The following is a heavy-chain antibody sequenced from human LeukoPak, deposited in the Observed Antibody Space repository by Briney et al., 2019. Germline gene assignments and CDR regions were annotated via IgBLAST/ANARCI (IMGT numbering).Heavy chain of an antibody. D-gene: IGHD2-21*02. J-gene: IGHJ2*01. Sequence: SETLSLTCTVSGGSISSGSYYWSWIRQPPGKGLEWIGYIYHSGSTYYNPSLKSRVTISVDRSKNQFSLKLSSVTAADTAVYYCARGIYCGGDCLWYFDLWGRGTLVTVSS. V-gene: IGHV4-30-2*01. CDR2: IYHSGST. CDR1: GGSISSGSYY. CDR3: ARGIYCGGDCLWYFDL.